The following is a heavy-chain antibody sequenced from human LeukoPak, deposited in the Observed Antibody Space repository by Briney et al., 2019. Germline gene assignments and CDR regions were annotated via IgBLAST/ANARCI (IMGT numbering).Heavy chain of an antibody. D-gene: IGHD2-2*01. CDR3: ARDCSSTSCYTPPV. Sequence: ASVTVSCKASGGTFSSYAISWVRQAPGQGLEWMGGIIPIFGTANYAQKFQGRVTITADESTSTAYMELSSLRSEDTAVYYCARDCSSTSCYTPPVWGQGTLVTVSS. CDR1: GGTFSSYA. V-gene: IGHV1-69*13. J-gene: IGHJ4*02. CDR2: IIPIFGTA.